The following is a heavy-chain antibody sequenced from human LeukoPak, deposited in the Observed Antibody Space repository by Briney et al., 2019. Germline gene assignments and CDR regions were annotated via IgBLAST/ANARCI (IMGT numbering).Heavy chain of an antibody. CDR3: AKDGGLTGYFSYYYYGMDV. V-gene: IGHV3-43*02. CDR2: ISGDGGST. J-gene: IGHJ6*02. CDR1: GFTFADYA. Sequence: PGGSLRLSCAASGFTFADYAMHCVSQAPGKGLEWVSLISGDGGSTFYADSVKGPFTISRDNSKNSLYLQMNSLRTEDTALYYCAKDGGLTGYFSYYYYGMDVWGQGTTVTVSS. D-gene: IGHD3-9*01.